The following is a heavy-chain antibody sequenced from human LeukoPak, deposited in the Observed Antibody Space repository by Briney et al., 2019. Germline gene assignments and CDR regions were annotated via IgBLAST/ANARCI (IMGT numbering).Heavy chain of an antibody. D-gene: IGHD6-6*01. J-gene: IGHJ4*01. CDR3: ARLTYSTSRTPFDY. Sequence: GGSLRLPCEASGFTFSMYTIYWVRQAPGKGLECVSYISSSGTAMDYADSVKGRFTISRDNAKNALYLQMNNLRAEDTAVYYCARLTYSTSRTPFDYWGQGTLVTVSS. CDR1: GFTFSMYT. V-gene: IGHV3-48*01. CDR2: ISSSGTAM.